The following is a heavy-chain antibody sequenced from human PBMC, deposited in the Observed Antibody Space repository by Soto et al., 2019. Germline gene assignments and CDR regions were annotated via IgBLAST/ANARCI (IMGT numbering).Heavy chain of an antibody. CDR2: INHSGST. V-gene: IGHV4-34*01. Sequence: PSETLSLTCAVYGGSFSGYYWSWIRQPPGKGLEWIGEINHSGSTNYNPSLKSRVTISVDTSKNQFSLKLSSVTAADTAVHYCARERIAARHFDYWGQGTLVTVYS. D-gene: IGHD6-6*01. CDR1: GGSFSGYY. J-gene: IGHJ4*02. CDR3: ARERIAARHFDY.